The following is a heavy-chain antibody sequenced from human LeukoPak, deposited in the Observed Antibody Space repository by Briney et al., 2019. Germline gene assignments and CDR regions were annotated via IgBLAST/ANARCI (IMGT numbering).Heavy chain of an antibody. CDR3: SGLRIPARYCSSTSCYELDY. D-gene: IGHD2-2*01. CDR2: IYYSRST. J-gene: IGHJ4*02. V-gene: IGHV4-59*08. CDR1: GVSISSYY. Sequence: SETLTLTCTASGVSISSYYWSWIRQPPGKGLEWIGYIYYSRSTNYNPSLKSRGSISFDTTTNQFSLQLISVPAADATVYYYSGLRIPARYCSSTSCYELDYWGQGTLVTVSS.